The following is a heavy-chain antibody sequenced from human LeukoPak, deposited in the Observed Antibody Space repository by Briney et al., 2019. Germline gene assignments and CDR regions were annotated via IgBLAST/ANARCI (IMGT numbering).Heavy chain of an antibody. CDR2: IYIADSDT. V-gene: IGHV5-51*01. Sequence: GESLKISFKDSGYSFTSYWIGWVRQMPGKGLELMGIIYIADSDTRYSPSFQGQVPISADRSINTAYLQWSSLKASDTAIYYCARQECSGDTCFSGNWFDPWGQGTLVTVSS. CDR3: ARQECSGDTCFSGNWFDP. J-gene: IGHJ5*02. D-gene: IGHD2-15*01. CDR1: GYSFTSYW.